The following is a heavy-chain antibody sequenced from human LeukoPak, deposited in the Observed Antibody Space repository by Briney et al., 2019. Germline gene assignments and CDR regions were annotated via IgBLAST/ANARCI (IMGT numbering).Heavy chain of an antibody. V-gene: IGHV1-2*02. CDR3: ARDRYYGSGSYYNYSYYYYMDV. J-gene: IGHJ6*03. CDR2: INPNSGGT. Sequence: ASVKVSCKASGYTFTGYYMHWVRQAPGQGLEWMGWINPNSGGTNYAQKFQGRVTMTRDTSISTAYMELSRLRSDDTAVYYCARDRYYGSGSYYNYSYYYYMDVWGKGTTVTISS. D-gene: IGHD3-10*01. CDR1: GYTFTGYY.